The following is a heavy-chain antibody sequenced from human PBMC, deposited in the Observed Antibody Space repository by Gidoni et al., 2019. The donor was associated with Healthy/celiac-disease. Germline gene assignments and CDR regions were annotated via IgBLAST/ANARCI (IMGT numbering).Heavy chain of an antibody. CDR3: ARGVSSSQGVDY. J-gene: IGHJ4*02. V-gene: IGHV4-34*01. Sequence: QVQLQQRGAGLLKPSETLSLTCAVSGGSSCGYYWSWIRQPPGKWLEWIGEINHSGSTNYNPSLKSRVTISVDTTKNQFSLKLSTVTAADTAVYYCARGVSSSQGVDYWGQGTLVTVSS. D-gene: IGHD6-6*01. CDR1: GGSSCGYY. CDR2: INHSGST.